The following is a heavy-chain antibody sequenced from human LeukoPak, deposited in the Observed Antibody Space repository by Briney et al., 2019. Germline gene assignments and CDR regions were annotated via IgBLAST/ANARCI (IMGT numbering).Heavy chain of an antibody. CDR3: ARPPYYYDSSGYYD. CDR2: IIPILGIA. V-gene: IGHV1-69*04. CDR1: GGTFSSYA. Sequence: SVKVSCKASGGTFSSYAIRWVRQAPGQGIEWMGRIIPILGIANYAQKFQGRVTITADKSTSTAYMELSSLRSEDTAVYYCARPPYYYDSSGYYDWGQGTLVTVSS. D-gene: IGHD3-22*01. J-gene: IGHJ4*02.